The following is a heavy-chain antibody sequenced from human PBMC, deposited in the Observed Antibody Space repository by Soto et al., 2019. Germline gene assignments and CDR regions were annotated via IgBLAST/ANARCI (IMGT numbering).Heavy chain of an antibody. CDR1: GFTFNHAW. Sequence: EVQLVESGGGLVKPGGSLRLSCAASGFTFNHAWMSWVRQAPGKGLQWVGRIKSKTDGEAADYAAPVKGRFTISRDDSENTLYLQMNSLKTEDTAVYYCLTVPWNGVVVNWGQGTLVTVSS. D-gene: IGHD3-22*01. CDR3: LTVPWNGVVVN. V-gene: IGHV3-15*01. J-gene: IGHJ4*02. CDR2: IKSKTDGEAA.